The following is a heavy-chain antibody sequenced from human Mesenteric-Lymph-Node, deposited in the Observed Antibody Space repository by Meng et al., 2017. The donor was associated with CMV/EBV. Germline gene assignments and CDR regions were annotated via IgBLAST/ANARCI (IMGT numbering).Heavy chain of an antibody. CDR1: GASISNITSH. V-gene: IGHV4-39*01. D-gene: IGHD3-22*01. CDR2: VHHNGTT. CDR3: ARRGNYDSDYSEY. Sequence: HRQASVAGRVNPSETLSPSCIVSGASISNITSHWTLTRQPPGKGLELIGSVHHNGTTYYNPSLKGRLTISVNTSANLFSLRLTTVTAAETATYYCARRGNYDSDYSEYWGQGTLVTVSS. J-gene: IGHJ4*02.